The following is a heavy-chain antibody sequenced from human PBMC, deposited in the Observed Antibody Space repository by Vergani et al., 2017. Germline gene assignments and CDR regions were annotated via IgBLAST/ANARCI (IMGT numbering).Heavy chain of an antibody. CDR1: GFTFSKFY. V-gene: IGHV3-7*01. CDR2: INQDGSEK. Sequence: VELVESGGGLVQPGGSLRLSCATSGFTFSKFYMSWVRQAPGKGLEWVANINQDGSEKYFVDSVKGRVTISRDNARSSLYLQMNSLRAEDTAVYYCARDSFLWFGEGIDYWGQGTLVTVSS. J-gene: IGHJ4*02. CDR3: ARDSFLWFGEGIDY. D-gene: IGHD3-10*01.